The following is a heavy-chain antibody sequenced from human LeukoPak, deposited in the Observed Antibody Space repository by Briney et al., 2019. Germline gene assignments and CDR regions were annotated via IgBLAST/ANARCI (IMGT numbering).Heavy chain of an antibody. CDR3: ARATRMVGGVIKFDP. J-gene: IGHJ5*02. CDR1: GGSYSGYY. V-gene: IGHV4-34*01. CDR2: INHSGST. D-gene: IGHD3-10*01. Sequence: SETLSLTCAVYGGSYSGYYWSWIRQPPGKGLEWIGEINHSGSTNYNPSLKSRVTISVDTSKNQFSLKLSSVTAADTAVYYCARATRMVGGVIKFDPWGQGTLVTVSS.